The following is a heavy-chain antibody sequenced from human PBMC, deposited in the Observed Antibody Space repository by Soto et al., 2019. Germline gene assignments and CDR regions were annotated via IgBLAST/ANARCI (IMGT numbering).Heavy chain of an antibody. CDR3: ARDPYYYDSSGYYAKYYFDY. Sequence: ASVKVSCKASGYTFTIYYMHCVRQAPGQWLDWMGIINPSGGSTSYAQKFQGRVTMTRDTSTSTVYMELSSLRSEDTAVYYCARDPYYYDSSGYYAKYYFDYWGQGTLVTVSS. V-gene: IGHV1-46*01. D-gene: IGHD3-22*01. J-gene: IGHJ4*02. CDR1: GYTFTIYY. CDR2: INPSGGST.